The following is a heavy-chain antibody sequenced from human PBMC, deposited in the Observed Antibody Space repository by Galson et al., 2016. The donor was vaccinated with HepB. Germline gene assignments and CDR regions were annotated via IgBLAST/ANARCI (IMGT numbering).Heavy chain of an antibody. CDR1: KFTFRNYA. J-gene: IGHJ4*02. V-gene: IGHV3-23*01. D-gene: IGHD2-21*02. Sequence: LRLSCAASKFTFRNYAMSWVRQAPGKGLEWVSSISGPGRNTYYADSVKGRFTISRDNSKNTLYLQMNSLRAEDTAVYYCAKDPIQCGGDCTRASYYFDYWGQGTQVTVSS. CDR2: ISGPGRNT. CDR3: AKDPIQCGGDCTRASYYFDY.